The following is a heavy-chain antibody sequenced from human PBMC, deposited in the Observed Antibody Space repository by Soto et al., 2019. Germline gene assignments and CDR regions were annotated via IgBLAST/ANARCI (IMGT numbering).Heavy chain of an antibody. CDR2: ISSSSSYI. CDR1: GFTFSSYS. J-gene: IGHJ4*02. D-gene: IGHD1-7*01. CDR3: AREGYNWNYKGDY. V-gene: IGHV3-21*01. Sequence: EVQLVESGGGLVKPGGSLRLSCAASGFTFSSYSMNWVRQAPGKGLEWVSSISSSSSYIYYADSVKGRFTISRDHAQNSLYLQMNSLIAEDTAVYYCAREGYNWNYKGDYWGQGTLVTVSS.